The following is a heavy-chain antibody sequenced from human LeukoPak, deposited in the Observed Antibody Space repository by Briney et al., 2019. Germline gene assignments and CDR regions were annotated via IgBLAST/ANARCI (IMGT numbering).Heavy chain of an antibody. CDR2: IYTSGST. D-gene: IGHD6-13*01. V-gene: IGHV4-4*07. Sequence: SETLSLTCTVSGGSISRYYWRWIRQPAGKGLEWIGRIYTSGSTNYNPSLKSRVTMSVDTSKNQFSLKLSSVTAADTAVYYCARDSGYSSSWYDNWFDPWGQGTLVTVSS. CDR3: ARDSGYSSSWYDNWFDP. CDR1: GGSISRYY. J-gene: IGHJ5*02.